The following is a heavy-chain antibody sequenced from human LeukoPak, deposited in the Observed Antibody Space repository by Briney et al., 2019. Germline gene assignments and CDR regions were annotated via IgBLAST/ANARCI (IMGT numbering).Heavy chain of an antibody. Sequence: PGGSLRLSCAASGFTFSSYSMNWVRQAPGKGLEWVSYISSSSSTIYYADSVKGRFTISRDNAKNSLYLQMNSLRAEDTAVYYCAKGGSGWYLYYFDYWGQGTLVTVSS. D-gene: IGHD6-19*01. CDR2: ISSSSSTI. CDR1: GFTFSSYS. J-gene: IGHJ4*02. V-gene: IGHV3-48*01. CDR3: AKGGSGWYLYYFDY.